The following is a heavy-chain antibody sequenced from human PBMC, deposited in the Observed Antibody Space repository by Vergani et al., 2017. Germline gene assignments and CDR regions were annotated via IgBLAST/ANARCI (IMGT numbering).Heavy chain of an antibody. Sequence: QVQLQQWGAGLLKPSETLSLTCGVHGGSFSVYYWSRIRQSPGKGLEWIGAINDIGTTNYNPSLRSRVTISVDTSKTQFSLRLNSVTAADTAVYFCARFRGPDIVGTAFDHWAQGTLVTVSS. CDR3: ARFRGPDIVGTAFDH. V-gene: IGHV4-34*01. D-gene: IGHD5-12*01. CDR1: GGSFSVYY. J-gene: IGHJ4*02. CDR2: INDIGTT.